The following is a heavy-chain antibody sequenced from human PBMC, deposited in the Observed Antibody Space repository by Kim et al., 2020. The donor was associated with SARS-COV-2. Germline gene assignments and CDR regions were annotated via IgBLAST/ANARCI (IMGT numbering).Heavy chain of an antibody. CDR3: ARDLIVVVPAVKKANYYYYMDV. V-gene: IGHV4-4*07. Sequence: SETLSLTCTVSGGSISSYYWSWIRQPAGKGLEWIGRIYTSGSTNYNPSLKSRVTMSVDTSKNQFSLKLSSVTAADTAVYYCARDLIVVVPAVKKANYYYYMDVWGKGTTVTVSS. D-gene: IGHD2-2*01. CDR1: GGSISSYY. CDR2: IYTSGST. J-gene: IGHJ6*03.